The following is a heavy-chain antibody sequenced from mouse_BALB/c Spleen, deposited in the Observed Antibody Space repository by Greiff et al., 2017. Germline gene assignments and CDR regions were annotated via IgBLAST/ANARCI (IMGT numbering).Heavy chain of an antibody. Sequence: QVQLKQPGAELVRPGASVKLSCKASGYTFTSYWINWVKQRPGQGLEWIGNIYPSDSYTNYNQKFKDKATLTVDKSSSTAYMQLSSPTSEDSAVYYCTRVGNFYFDYWGQGTTLTVSS. D-gene: IGHD2-1*01. CDR1: GYTFTSYW. V-gene: IGHV1-69*02. CDR3: TRVGNFYFDY. CDR2: IYPSDSYT. J-gene: IGHJ2*01.